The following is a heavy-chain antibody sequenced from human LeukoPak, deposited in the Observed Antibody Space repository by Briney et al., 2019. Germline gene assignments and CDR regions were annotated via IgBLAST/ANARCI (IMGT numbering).Heavy chain of an antibody. J-gene: IGHJ4*02. V-gene: IGHV1-18*01. CDR3: ARVASIAAAADY. D-gene: IGHD6-13*01. Sequence: ASVKVSCKASGYTFTHYGISWVRQAPGQGLEWMGWISAYNGNTNYAQKLQGRVTMTTDTYTSTAYMELRSLRSDDTAVYYCARVASIAAAADYWGQGTLVTVSS. CDR2: ISAYNGNT. CDR1: GYTFTHYG.